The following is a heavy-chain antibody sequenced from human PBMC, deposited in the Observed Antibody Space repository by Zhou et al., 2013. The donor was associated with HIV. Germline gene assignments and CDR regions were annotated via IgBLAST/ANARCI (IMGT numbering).Heavy chain of an antibody. V-gene: IGHV1-46*02. D-gene: IGHD3-16*01. Sequence: QVQLVQSGAEVKKSGASVNISCKASGYAFNSYYMHWVRQAPGQGLEWMGVVVPTGGSTTYAEKFQGRVVMTRDTSTSTVYLEVSSLRSDDTAVYYCARVELGIFQFPLRHAFDIWGQGTMVTVSS. J-gene: IGHJ3*02. CDR1: GYAFNSYY. CDR3: ARVELGIFQFPLRHAFDI. CDR2: VVPTGGST.